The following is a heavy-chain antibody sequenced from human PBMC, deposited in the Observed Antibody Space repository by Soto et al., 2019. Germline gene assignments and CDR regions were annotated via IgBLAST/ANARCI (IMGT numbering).Heavy chain of an antibody. CDR3: ARDRVGDSPYYGMDV. V-gene: IGHV1-2*02. J-gene: IGHJ6*02. D-gene: IGHD3-16*01. Sequence: ASVKVSCKASGYTFTGYDMHWVRQAPGQGLEWMGWINPNNGGTNYAQKFQGRVTMTRDTSISTAYMELRRLRSDDTAVYYCARDRVGDSPYYGMDVWGQGTMVTVSS. CDR2: INPNNGGT. CDR1: GYTFTGYD.